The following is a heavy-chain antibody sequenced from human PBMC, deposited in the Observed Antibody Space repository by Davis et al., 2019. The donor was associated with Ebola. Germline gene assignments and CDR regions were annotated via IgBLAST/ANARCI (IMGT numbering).Heavy chain of an antibody. CDR1: GGSFSGYY. CDR2: INHSGST. CDR3: ARGGWWLRSRGSFDY. J-gene: IGHJ4*02. D-gene: IGHD5-12*01. V-gene: IGHV4-34*01. Sequence: MPSETLSLTCAVYGGSFSGYYWSWIRQPPGTGLEWIGEINHSGSTNYNPSLKSRVTISVDTSKNQFSLKLSSVTAADTAVYYCARGGWWLRSRGSFDYWGQGTLVTVSS.